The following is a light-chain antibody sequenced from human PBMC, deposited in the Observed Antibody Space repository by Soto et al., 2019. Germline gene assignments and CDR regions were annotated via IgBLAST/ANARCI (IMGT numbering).Light chain of an antibody. J-gene: IGKJ4*01. CDR1: QGIAPY. CDR2: ATS. V-gene: IGKV1-27*01. CDR3: QKYNSAPLT. Sequence: DVQMTQSPSSLSAFVGDRVTITCRASQGIAPYLAWFQQKPEKVPKLLIYATSTLQSGVPSRFSGSGSGTDFTLTISSLQPEDVATYYCQKYNSAPLTVGGGTKVEIK.